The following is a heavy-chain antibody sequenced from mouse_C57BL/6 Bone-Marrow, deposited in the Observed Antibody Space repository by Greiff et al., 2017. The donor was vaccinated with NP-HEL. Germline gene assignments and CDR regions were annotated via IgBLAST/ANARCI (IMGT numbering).Heavy chain of an antibody. CDR2: INPSSGYT. J-gene: IGHJ3*01. CDR1: GYTFTSYT. CDR3: AKYGNYGAWFAY. V-gene: IGHV1-4*01. D-gene: IGHD2-10*02. Sequence: QVQLKQSGAELERPGASVKMSCKASGYTFTSYTMHWVKQRPGQGLEWIGYINPSSGYTKYNQKFKDKATLTADKSSSTAYMQLSSLTSEDSAVYYCAKYGNYGAWFAYWGQGTLVTVSA.